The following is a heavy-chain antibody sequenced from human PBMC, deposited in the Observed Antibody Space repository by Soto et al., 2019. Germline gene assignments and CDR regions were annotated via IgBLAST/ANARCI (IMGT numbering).Heavy chain of an antibody. V-gene: IGHV1-58*01. CDR3: AAEADDSSGYYFNDY. Sequence: ASVKVSCKASGFTFTSSAVQWVRQARGQRLEWIGWIVVGSGNTNYAQKFQERVTITRDMSTSTAYMELSSLRSEDTAVYYCAAEADDSSGYYFNDYWGQGTLATVSS. D-gene: IGHD3-22*01. J-gene: IGHJ4*02. CDR1: GFTFTSSA. CDR2: IVVGSGNT.